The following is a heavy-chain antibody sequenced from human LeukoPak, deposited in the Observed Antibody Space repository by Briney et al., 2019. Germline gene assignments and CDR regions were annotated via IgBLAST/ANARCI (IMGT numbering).Heavy chain of an antibody. D-gene: IGHD6-19*01. Sequence: SETLSLTCTVSGGSISSSSYYWGWIRQPPGKGLEWIGSIYYSGSTYYNPSLKSRVTISVDTSKNQFSLKLSSVTAADTAVYYCARFSNQQWLVGAAREGFDYWGQGTLVTASS. CDR2: IYYSGST. CDR1: GGSISSSSYY. CDR3: ARFSNQQWLVGAAREGFDY. J-gene: IGHJ4*02. V-gene: IGHV4-39*01.